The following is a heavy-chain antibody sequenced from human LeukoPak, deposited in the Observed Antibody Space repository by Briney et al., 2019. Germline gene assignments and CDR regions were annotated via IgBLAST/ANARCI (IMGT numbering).Heavy chain of an antibody. CDR1: GDSISGSNYH. D-gene: IGHD5-18*01. CDR3: ASPRTSYRYTFDY. V-gene: IGHV4-39*07. J-gene: IGHJ4*02. CDR2: VHHTGRA. Sequence: PSETLSLTCTVSGDSISGSNYHWGWLRQPPGTGLEWLGTVHHTGRAFYNPSLRGRTTVSVDTSKNQFSLKLTSVTAADTAVYFCASPRTSYRYTFDYWGPGALVTVSS.